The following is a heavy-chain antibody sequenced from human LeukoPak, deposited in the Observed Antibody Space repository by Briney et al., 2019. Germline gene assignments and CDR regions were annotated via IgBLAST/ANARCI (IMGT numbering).Heavy chain of an antibody. CDR2: ISSNGGST. CDR3: ATIVVVMGMAFDI. V-gene: IGHV3-64*01. D-gene: IGHD2-21*01. CDR1: GFTFSSYA. J-gene: IGHJ3*02. Sequence: PGGSLRLSCAASGFTFSSYAMHWVRQAPGKGLEYVSAISSNGGSTYYANSVKGRFTISRDNSKKTLYLQMGSLRAEDMAAYYCATIVVVMGMAFDIWGQGTMVTVSS.